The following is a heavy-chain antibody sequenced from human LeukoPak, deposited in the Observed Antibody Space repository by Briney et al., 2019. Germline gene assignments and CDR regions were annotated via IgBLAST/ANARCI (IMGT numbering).Heavy chain of an antibody. V-gene: IGHV4-59*12. CDR3: AREEAAAGTKYFQH. CDR1: GGSISSDY. Sequence: SETLSLTCTVSGGSISSDYWSWIRQPPGKGLEWIAYIHYSGRTNSNPTLNSRVTISVDMSKNQFSLKLSSVTAADTAVYYCAREEAAAGTKYFQHWGQGTLVTVSS. J-gene: IGHJ1*01. D-gene: IGHD6-13*01. CDR2: IHYSGRT.